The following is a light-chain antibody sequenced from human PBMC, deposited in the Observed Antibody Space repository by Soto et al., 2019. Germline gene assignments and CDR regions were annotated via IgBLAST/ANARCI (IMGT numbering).Light chain of an antibody. CDR1: SGHSSYA. V-gene: IGLV4-69*01. CDR2: LNSDDSH. Sequence: QSLLTQSPSASASLGASVKLTCTLSSGHSSYAIAWHQQQPEKGPRYLMKLNSDDSHSKGDGIPDRFSGSSSGAERYLTISSLQSEDEADYYCQTWGTGSWVFGGGTKLTVL. CDR3: QTWGTGSWV. J-gene: IGLJ3*02.